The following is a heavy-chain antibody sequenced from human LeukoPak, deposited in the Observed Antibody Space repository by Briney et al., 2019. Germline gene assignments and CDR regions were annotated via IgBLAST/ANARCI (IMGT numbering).Heavy chain of an antibody. J-gene: IGHJ4*02. Sequence: DSVQGRFTVSRDSANNSLYLQMNSLRAEDTALYYCARDGYSYGKHFDYWGQGTLVTVSS. D-gene: IGHD5-18*01. CDR3: ARDGYSYGKHFDY. V-gene: IGHV3-20*03.